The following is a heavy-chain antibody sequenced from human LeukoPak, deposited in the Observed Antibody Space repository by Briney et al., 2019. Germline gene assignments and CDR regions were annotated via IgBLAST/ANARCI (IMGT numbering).Heavy chain of an antibody. D-gene: IGHD6-19*01. J-gene: IGHJ4*02. CDR1: GGSISSYY. V-gene: IGHV4-59*12. CDR3: ARAGYGSGWYPF. CDR2: IYYSGST. Sequence: TSETLSLTCTVSGGSISSYYWSWIRQPPGKGLEWIGYIYYSGSTDSNPSLKSRVTISVDMSKNQFSLKLSSVTAADTAVYYCARAGYGSGWYPFWGQGTLVTVSS.